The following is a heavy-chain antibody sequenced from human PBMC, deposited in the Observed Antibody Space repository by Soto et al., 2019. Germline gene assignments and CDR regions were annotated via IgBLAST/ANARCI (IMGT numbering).Heavy chain of an antibody. CDR2: MNPNSGNT. CDR3: AREEECCSGGSWPEAGNYYYGMDV. Sequence: ASVKVSCKASGYTFTSYDINWVRQATGQGLEWMGWMNPNSGNTGYAQKFQGRVTMTRNTSISTAYMELSSLRSEDTAVYYCAREEECCSGGSWPEAGNYYYGMDVWGQGTTVTVSS. D-gene: IGHD2-15*01. V-gene: IGHV1-8*01. J-gene: IGHJ6*01. CDR1: GYTFTSYD.